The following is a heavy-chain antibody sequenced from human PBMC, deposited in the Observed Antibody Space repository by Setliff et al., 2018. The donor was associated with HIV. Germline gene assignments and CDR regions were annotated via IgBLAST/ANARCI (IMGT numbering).Heavy chain of an antibody. D-gene: IGHD3-10*01. J-gene: IGHJ4*02. CDR2: IYTSGST. CDR1: GASINNYY. V-gene: IGHV4-4*09. Sequence: PSETLSLTCTVSGASINNYYWSWIRQSPAKGLEWIGLIYTSGSTKYNPSLKSRVTISVDTSKNHFSLKLNSVTAADTAIYYCAKKSHGSGTFDSWGQGTLVTGSA. CDR3: AKKSHGSGTFDS.